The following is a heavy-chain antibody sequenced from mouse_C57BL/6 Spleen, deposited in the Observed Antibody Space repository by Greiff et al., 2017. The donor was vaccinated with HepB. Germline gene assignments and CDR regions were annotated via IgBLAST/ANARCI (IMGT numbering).Heavy chain of an antibody. J-gene: IGHJ1*03. V-gene: IGHV1-53*01. D-gene: IGHD1-1*01. CDR3: ARSDYYGSRGYWYFDV. CDR1: GYTFTSYW. Sequence: QVQLQQSGTELVKPGASVKLSCKASGYTFTSYWMHWVKQRPGQGLEWIGNINPSNGGTNYNEKFKSKATLTVDKSSSTAYMQLSSLTSEDSAVYYCARSDYYGSRGYWYFDVWGTGTTVTVSS. CDR2: INPSNGGT.